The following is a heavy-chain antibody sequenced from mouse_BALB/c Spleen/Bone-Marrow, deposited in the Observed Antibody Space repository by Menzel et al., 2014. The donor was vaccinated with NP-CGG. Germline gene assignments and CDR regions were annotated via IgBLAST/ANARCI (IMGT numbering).Heavy chain of an antibody. Sequence: EVMLVESGGGLVKPGGSLKLSCAASGFTFSSYAMSWVRQTPEKRLEWVATISSGATYTYYPDSVKGRFTISRDNAKNTLSLQMSSLRYADKAMYYCARRPISTEDCWHFDVWGAGTTVTVSS. J-gene: IGHJ1*01. CDR2: ISSGATYT. CDR1: GFTFSSYA. CDR3: ARRPISTEDCWHFDV. V-gene: IGHV5-9-1*01. D-gene: IGHD1-2*01.